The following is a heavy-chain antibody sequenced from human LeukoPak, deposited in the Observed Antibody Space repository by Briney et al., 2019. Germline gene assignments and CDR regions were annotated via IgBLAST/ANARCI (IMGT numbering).Heavy chain of an antibody. D-gene: IGHD6-19*01. Sequence: ASVKVSCKASGGTFSSYAISWVRQAPGQGLEWMGWISAYNGNTNYAQKLQGRVTMTTDTSTSTAYMELRSLRSDDTAVYYCARVNIAVAGTYYYYYMDVWGKGTTVTVSS. V-gene: IGHV1-18*01. CDR3: ARVNIAVAGTYYYYYMDV. J-gene: IGHJ6*03. CDR1: GGTFSSYA. CDR2: ISAYNGNT.